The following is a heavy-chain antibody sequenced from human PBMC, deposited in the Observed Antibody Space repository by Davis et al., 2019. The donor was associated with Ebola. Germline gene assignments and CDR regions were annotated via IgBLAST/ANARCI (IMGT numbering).Heavy chain of an antibody. Sequence: GESLKISCAASGFTFSRHWMNWVRQAPGKGLEWVANIREDGIEKYYVDSVKGRFTISRDNAKNSLYLQINSLRGEDTAVYYCARDRLIDYWGQGTLVTVSS. CDR3: ARDRLIDY. J-gene: IGHJ4*02. V-gene: IGHV3-7*03. D-gene: IGHD6-6*01. CDR1: GFTFSRHW. CDR2: IREDGIEK.